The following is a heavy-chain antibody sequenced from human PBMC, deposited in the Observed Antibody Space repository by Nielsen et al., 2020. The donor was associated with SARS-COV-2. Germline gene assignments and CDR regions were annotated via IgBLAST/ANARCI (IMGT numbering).Heavy chain of an antibody. J-gene: IGHJ3*02. Sequence: GGSLRLSCAASGFTFSSYAMHWVRQAPGKGLEYVSAISSNGGSTYYANSVKGRFTISRDNSKNTLYLQMGSLRAEDMAVYYCARGRTVNDAFDIWGQGTMVTVSS. CDR2: ISSNGGST. V-gene: IGHV3-64*01. D-gene: IGHD4-17*01. CDR3: ARGRTVNDAFDI. CDR1: GFTFSSYA.